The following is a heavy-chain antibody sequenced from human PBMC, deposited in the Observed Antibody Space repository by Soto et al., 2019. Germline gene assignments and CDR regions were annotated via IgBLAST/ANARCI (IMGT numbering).Heavy chain of an antibody. D-gene: IGHD1-26*01. Sequence: SVKVSCKASGFTFTNSAVQWVRQARGQRLEWIGWIVVGSGNTNYAQKFQERVTITRDMSTSTAYMELSSLRSEDTAVYYCTTQEIVGATGYWGQGXQVTVSS. CDR3: TTQEIVGATGY. J-gene: IGHJ4*02. CDR1: GFTFTNSA. V-gene: IGHV1-58*01. CDR2: IVVGSGNT.